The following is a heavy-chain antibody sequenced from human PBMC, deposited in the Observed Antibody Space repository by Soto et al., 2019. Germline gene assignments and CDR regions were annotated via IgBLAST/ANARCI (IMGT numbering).Heavy chain of an antibody. D-gene: IGHD1-1*01. Sequence: QVQLQQWGAGLLKPSETLSLTCAVYGGSFSGYYWSWIRQPPGKGLEWIGEINHSGSTNYNPSLKSRVTISVDTSKNQFSLKLSSVTAADTSVYYCARDTGSDAFDICGQGTMVTVSS. V-gene: IGHV4-34*01. J-gene: IGHJ3*02. CDR2: INHSGST. CDR3: ARDTGSDAFDI. CDR1: GGSFSGYY.